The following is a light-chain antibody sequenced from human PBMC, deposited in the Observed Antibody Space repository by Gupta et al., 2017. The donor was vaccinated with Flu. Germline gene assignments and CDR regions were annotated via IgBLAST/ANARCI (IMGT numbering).Light chain of an antibody. CDR3: QQTYSAPRT. CDR2: AAS. J-gene: IGKJ1*01. Sequence: DIGMTQSPSSLSASVGDRVIITCRAGENIANYLSWYQQKPGKAPNILIYAASTLESGVPSRFSGSGSGAHYTLTIASLQPEDVATYFCQQTYSAPRTFGRGTKVE. CDR1: ENIANY. V-gene: IGKV1-39*01.